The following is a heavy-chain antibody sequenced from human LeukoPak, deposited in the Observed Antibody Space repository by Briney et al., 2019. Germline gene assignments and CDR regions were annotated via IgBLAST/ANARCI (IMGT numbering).Heavy chain of an antibody. CDR1: GGSISSGDYY. D-gene: IGHD3-9*01. J-gene: IGHJ4*02. Sequence: SVTLSLTCTVSGGSISSGDYYWSWIRQPPGKGLEWIGYIYYSGSTYYNPSLKSRVTISVDTSKNQFSLKLSSVTAADAAVYYCARAHYDILTAKPYYFDYWGQGTLVTVSS. V-gene: IGHV4-30-4*08. CDR3: ARAHYDILTAKPYYFDY. CDR2: IYYSGST.